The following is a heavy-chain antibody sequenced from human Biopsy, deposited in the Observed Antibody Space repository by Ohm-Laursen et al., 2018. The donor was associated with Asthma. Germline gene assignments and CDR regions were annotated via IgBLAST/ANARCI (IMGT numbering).Heavy chain of an antibody. Sequence: SLRLSCSASGFTVSSNGMSWVRQPPGKGLEWVSVIYSGGGTFYADSVKGRVTISRDISKNTLSLQMNSLRAEDTAVYYCARENGQWLIQGSFDIWGQGTMVSVSS. J-gene: IGHJ3*02. CDR1: GFTVSSNG. V-gene: IGHV3-53*01. CDR3: ARENGQWLIQGSFDI. D-gene: IGHD6-19*01. CDR2: IYSGGGT.